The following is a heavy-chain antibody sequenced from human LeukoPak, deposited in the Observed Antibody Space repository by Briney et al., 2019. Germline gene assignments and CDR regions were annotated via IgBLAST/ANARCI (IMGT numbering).Heavy chain of an antibody. J-gene: IGHJ3*02. CDR2: INPSGGST. CDR1: GYTFTSYY. D-gene: IGHD6-19*01. CDR3: ASHLSGAVAALNDAFDI. V-gene: IGHV1-46*01. Sequence: ASVKVSCKASGYTFTSYYMHWVRQAPGQGLEWMGIINPSGGSTSYAQKFQGRVTMTRDTSTSTVYMELSSLRSEDTAVYYCASHLSGAVAALNDAFDIWGQGTMVTVSS.